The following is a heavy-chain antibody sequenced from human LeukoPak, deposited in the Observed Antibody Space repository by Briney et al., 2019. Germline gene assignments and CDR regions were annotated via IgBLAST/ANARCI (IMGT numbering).Heavy chain of an antibody. CDR3: ARSGDSSSWEYYFGY. V-gene: IGHV1-18*01. CDR2: MNPNSGNT. CDR1: GYTFTSYD. Sequence: ASVKVSCKASGYTFTSYDINWVRQATGQGLEWMGWMNPNSGNTNYAQKLQGRVTMTTDTSTSTAYMELRSLRSDDTAVYYCARSGDSSSWEYYFGYWGQGTLVTVSS. D-gene: IGHD6-13*01. J-gene: IGHJ4*02.